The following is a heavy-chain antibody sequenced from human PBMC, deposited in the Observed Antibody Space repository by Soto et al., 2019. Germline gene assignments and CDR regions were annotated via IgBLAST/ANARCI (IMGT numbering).Heavy chain of an antibody. CDR1: GFTFSTFA. V-gene: IGHV3-23*01. D-gene: IGHD1-26*01. J-gene: IGHJ4*01. Sequence: EVQLLESGGGFVQPGGSLRLSCAASGFTFSTFAMNWVRQAPGKGLKWVSGITGGSGFTFYADSVKGGFTISRDDSENTLFLQMSSQRAEDTAKYYCPKSGPTTYFDFWGQGTLVTVS. CDR2: ITGGSGFT. CDR3: PKSGPTTYFDF.